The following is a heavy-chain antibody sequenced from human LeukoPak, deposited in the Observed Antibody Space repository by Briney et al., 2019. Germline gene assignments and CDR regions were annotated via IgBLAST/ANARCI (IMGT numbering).Heavy chain of an antibody. J-gene: IGHJ5*02. Sequence: GGSLRLSCAASGFTFSSYAMSWVRQAPGKGLEWVSAIRGSGGSTYYADSVKGRFTISRDNSKNTLYLQMNSLRAEDTAVYYCAKVDGDYGWFDPWGQGTLVTVSS. V-gene: IGHV3-23*01. CDR3: AKVDGDYGWFDP. CDR2: IRGSGGST. CDR1: GFTFSSYA. D-gene: IGHD4-17*01.